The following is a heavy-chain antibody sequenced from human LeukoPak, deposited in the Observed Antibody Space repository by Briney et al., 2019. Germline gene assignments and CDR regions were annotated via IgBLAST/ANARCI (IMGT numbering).Heavy chain of an antibody. V-gene: IGHV4-39*01. CDR3: ARNVSRGEPGGAFDI. D-gene: IGHD3-16*01. CDR1: GGAISGRRDY. J-gene: IGHJ3*02. CDR2: IYYSGST. Sequence: SEILSLTCTVSGGAISGRRDYWGWIRQPPGKGLEWIASIYYSGSTHYNPSLKSRVTISVDTSRNQFSLELRTATAADSAIYYCARNVSRGEPGGAFDIWGQGTMVTVSS.